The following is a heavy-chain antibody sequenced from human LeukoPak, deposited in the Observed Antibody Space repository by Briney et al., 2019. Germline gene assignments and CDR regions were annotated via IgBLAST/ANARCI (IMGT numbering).Heavy chain of an antibody. J-gene: IGHJ6*03. D-gene: IGHD3-16*01. CDR3: ARVLGQRYALYNYYMDV. V-gene: IGHV1-8*01. CDR2: MNPNSGNT. Sequence: ASVRVSCEASGYTFSDYDINWVRQGTGQRLEWMGWMNPNSGNTGFAQKFEGRVTISRNTSISTAYMEVSNLTSEDTAVYYCARVLGQRYALYNYYMDVWGKGTTVTVSS. CDR1: GYTFSDYD.